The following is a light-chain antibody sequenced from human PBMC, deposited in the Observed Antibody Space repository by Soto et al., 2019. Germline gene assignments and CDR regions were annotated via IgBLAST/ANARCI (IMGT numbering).Light chain of an antibody. CDR3: AAWDDSLNAVV. CDR1: SSNIGSNT. CDR2: SNK. V-gene: IGLV1-44*01. J-gene: IGLJ7*01. Sequence: QSALTQPTSASGTPGQRVTISCSGSSSNIGSNTVNWYQQLPGTAPKLLMYSNKYRPSGVPDRFSGSKSGASASLANSGLQSEDEADYYCAAWDDSLNAVVFGGGTQLTVL.